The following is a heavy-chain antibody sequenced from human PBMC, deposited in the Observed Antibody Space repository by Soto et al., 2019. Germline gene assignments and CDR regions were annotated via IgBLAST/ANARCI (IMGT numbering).Heavy chain of an antibody. CDR2: IIPILGIA. Sequence: SVKVSCKASGGTFSSYTISWVRQAPGQGLEWMGRIIPILGIANYAQKFQGRVTITADKSTSTAYMELSSLRSEDTAVYYCAKDLSHPLERHYFDYWGQGTLVPVSS. D-gene: IGHD1-1*01. CDR3: AKDLSHPLERHYFDY. CDR1: GGTFSSYT. V-gene: IGHV1-69*04. J-gene: IGHJ4*02.